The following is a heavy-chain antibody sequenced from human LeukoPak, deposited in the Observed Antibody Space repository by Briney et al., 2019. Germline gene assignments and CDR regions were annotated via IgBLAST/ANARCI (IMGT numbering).Heavy chain of an antibody. CDR2: IGSDSTFV. V-gene: IGHV3-48*02. CDR3: ARGRVNADNWFDP. J-gene: IGHJ5*02. CDR1: GFIFSTYG. Sequence: PGGSLRLSCAASGFIFSTYGMNWVRQAPGKGPEWVSYIGSDSTFVRYADSVKGRFTISRDNAKDSLYLQMNSLRDEDTAVYYRARGRVNADNWFDPWGQGTLVTVSS. D-gene: IGHD2-21*01.